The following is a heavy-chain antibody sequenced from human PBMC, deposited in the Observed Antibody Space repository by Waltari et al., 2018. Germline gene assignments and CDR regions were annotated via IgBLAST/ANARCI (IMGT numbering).Heavy chain of an antibody. V-gene: IGHV1-2*06. CDR1: GYTFDDYY. CDR3: ARGGPTIFGVLNTKRFDY. J-gene: IGHJ4*02. CDR2: SNPKSGGT. D-gene: IGHD3-3*01. Sequence: QVQLVQSGTEVKKPGASVKVSCKASGYTFDDYYLHWVRQAPGQGLEWMGRSNPKSGGTNYTQKFQGRVTMTRETSGSMADMELSRRRSDDTADYYCARGGPTIFGVLNTKRFDYWGQGTLVTVSS.